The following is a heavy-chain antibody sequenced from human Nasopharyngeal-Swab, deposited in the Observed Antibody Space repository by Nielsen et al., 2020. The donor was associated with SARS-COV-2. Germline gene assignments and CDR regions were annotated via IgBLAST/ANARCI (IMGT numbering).Heavy chain of an antibody. CDR3: ASSPYSSSVYYYYGMDV. J-gene: IGHJ6*02. D-gene: IGHD6-6*01. CDR2: IYPGDSDT. Sequence: VRQMPGKGLEWMGIIYPGDSDTRYSPSFQGQVTISADKSISTAYLQWSSLKASDTAMYYCASSPYSSSVYYYYGMDVWGQRTTVTVSS. V-gene: IGHV5-51*01.